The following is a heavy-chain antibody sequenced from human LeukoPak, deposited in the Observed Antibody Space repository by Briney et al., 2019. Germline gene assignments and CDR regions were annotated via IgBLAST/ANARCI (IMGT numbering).Heavy chain of an antibody. D-gene: IGHD3-10*01. Sequence: PSETLSLTCTVSGGSISSYYWSWIRQPPGKGLEWVGYIYYTGNTHYNPSLKSRVTISVDTSKNQFSLKLSSVTAADTAVYYCARKKGSGSYYKVNYYYMDVWGKGTTVTVSS. J-gene: IGHJ6*03. CDR2: IYYTGNT. CDR1: GGSISSYY. CDR3: ARKKGSGSYYKVNYYYMDV. V-gene: IGHV4-59*12.